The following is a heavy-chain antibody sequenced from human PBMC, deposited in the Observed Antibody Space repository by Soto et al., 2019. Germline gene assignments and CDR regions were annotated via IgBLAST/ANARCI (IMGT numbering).Heavy chain of an antibody. Sequence: GGSLRLSCAASGFTFSSYAMNWVRQAPGKGLEWVSGSSGSGGQTDYADSVKGRFTISRDSSKNTLYLHMNSLRVEDTALYYCAKDPYVDYYGSSDYYFPFFDDWGQGTQVTVSS. CDR3: AKDPYVDYYGSSDYYFPFFDD. V-gene: IGHV3-23*01. D-gene: IGHD3-22*01. CDR1: GFTFSSYA. J-gene: IGHJ4*02. CDR2: SSGSGGQT.